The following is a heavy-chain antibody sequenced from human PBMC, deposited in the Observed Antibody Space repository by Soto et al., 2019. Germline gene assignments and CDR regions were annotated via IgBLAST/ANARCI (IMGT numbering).Heavy chain of an antibody. CDR2: IIPIFGTA. Sequence: QVQLVQSGAEVKKPGSSVKVSCKASGGTFSSYAISWVRQAPGQGLEWMGGIIPIFGTANYAQKFQGRVTITADESTSTAYMALSSLRSEDTAVYYCAIRGGTAMGVGAGMDVWGQGTTVTVSS. J-gene: IGHJ6*02. V-gene: IGHV1-69*01. D-gene: IGHD5-18*01. CDR1: GGTFSSYA. CDR3: AIRGGTAMGVGAGMDV.